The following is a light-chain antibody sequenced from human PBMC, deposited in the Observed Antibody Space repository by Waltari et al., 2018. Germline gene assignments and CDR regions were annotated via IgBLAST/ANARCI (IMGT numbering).Light chain of an antibody. V-gene: IGLV2-11*01. Sequence: QSALTQPRSVSGSPGQSVAISCTGTSSDVGGYNYVSWYQQHPGKAPKLMIYDVSKRPSGVPDRFAGSKSGSTASLTISGLQAEDEAEYYCCSDAGSYTWVFGGGTKLTVL. J-gene: IGLJ3*02. CDR3: CSDAGSYTWV. CDR1: SSDVGGYNY. CDR2: DVS.